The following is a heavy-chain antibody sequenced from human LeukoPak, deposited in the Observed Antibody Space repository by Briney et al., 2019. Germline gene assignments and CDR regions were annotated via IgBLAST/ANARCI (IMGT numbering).Heavy chain of an antibody. Sequence: GGSLRLSCAASGFTFSSYAMYWVRQAPGKGLEWVSGIVGSGGSTHYADSVKGRFTISRDNSKDTVYLQMNSLRAEDTAVYYCAKTTTGYSSGRYPGWPVDYWGQGTLVTVSS. V-gene: IGHV3-23*01. CDR1: GFTFSSYA. J-gene: IGHJ4*02. CDR3: AKTTTGYSSGRYPGWPVDY. CDR2: IVGSGGST. D-gene: IGHD6-19*01.